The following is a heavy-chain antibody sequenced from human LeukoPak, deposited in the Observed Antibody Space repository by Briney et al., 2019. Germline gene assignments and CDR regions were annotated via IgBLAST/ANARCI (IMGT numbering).Heavy chain of an antibody. CDR3: ARDPSPRYSGSYYDY. J-gene: IGHJ4*02. CDR1: GYTFTSYG. CDR2: ISAYNGNT. Sequence: GASVKVSCKASGYTFTSYGISWVRQAPGQGLEWMGWISAYNGNTNYAQKLQGRVTMTTDTSTSTAYMELRSLRSEDTAVYYCARDPSPRYSGSYYDYWGQGTPVTVSS. V-gene: IGHV1-18*01. D-gene: IGHD1-26*01.